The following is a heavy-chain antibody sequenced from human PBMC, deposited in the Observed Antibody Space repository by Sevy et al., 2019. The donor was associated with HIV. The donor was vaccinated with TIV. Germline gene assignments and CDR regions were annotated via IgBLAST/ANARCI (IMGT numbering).Heavy chain of an antibody. CDR3: ARLLWFGELAPNYNWFDP. CDR2: IYYSGST. D-gene: IGHD3-10*01. Sequence: SETLSLTCTVSGGSISSSSYYWGWIRQPPGKGLEWIGSIYYSGSTYYNPSLKSRVTISVDTSKNQFSLKLSTVTAADTAVYYDARLLWFGELAPNYNWFDPWGQGTLVTVSS. J-gene: IGHJ5*02. CDR1: GGSISSSSYY. V-gene: IGHV4-39*01.